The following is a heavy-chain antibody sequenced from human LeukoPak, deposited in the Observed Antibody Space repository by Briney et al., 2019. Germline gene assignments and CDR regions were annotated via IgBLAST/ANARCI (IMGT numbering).Heavy chain of an antibody. CDR2: ISKSSTYI. V-gene: IGHV3-21*01. CDR3: AKDKAKMATIYVFDY. CDR1: GFTFRSYT. D-gene: IGHD5-24*01. J-gene: IGHJ4*02. Sequence: GGSLRLSCVASGFTFRSYTMNWVRQAPGKGLEWVSAISKSSTYIHYADSVKGRFTISRDNSKNTLYLQMNSLRAEDTAVYYCAKDKAKMATIYVFDYWGQGTLVTVSS.